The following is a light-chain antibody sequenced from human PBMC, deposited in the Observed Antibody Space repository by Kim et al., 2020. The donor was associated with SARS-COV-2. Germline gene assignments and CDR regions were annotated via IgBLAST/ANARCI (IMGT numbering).Light chain of an antibody. J-gene: IGKJ1*01. CDR2: DAS. Sequence: DIQMTQPPSTLSASVGDRVTITCRASQSISTWLAWYQQKPGKVPKFLIYDASNLESGVPSRFSGSGSRTEFTLTIDSLQPDDFATYYCQQYKSYPWTVGQGTKVDIK. CDR1: QSISTW. V-gene: IGKV1-5*01. CDR3: QQYKSYPWT.